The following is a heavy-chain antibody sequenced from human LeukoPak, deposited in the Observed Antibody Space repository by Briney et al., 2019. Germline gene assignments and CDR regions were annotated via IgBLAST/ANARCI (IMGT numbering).Heavy chain of an antibody. Sequence: PSETLSLTCTVSGGSISSHYWSWIRQPPGKGLEWIGYIYYSGSTNYNPSLKSRVTISVDTSKNQFSLKLSSVTAADTAVYYCAREYFAGDWFGPLGQGTLVTVSS. CDR3: AREYFAGDWFGP. D-gene: IGHD2/OR15-2a*01. CDR2: IYYSGST. J-gene: IGHJ5*02. V-gene: IGHV4-59*11. CDR1: GGSISSHY.